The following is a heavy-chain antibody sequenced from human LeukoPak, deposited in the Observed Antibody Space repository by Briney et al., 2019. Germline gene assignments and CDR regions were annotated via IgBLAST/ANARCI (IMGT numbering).Heavy chain of an antibody. J-gene: IGHJ4*02. Sequence: SETLSLTCAVYGGSFSSGYYWGWIRQPPGKGLEWIGSIYHSGSTYYNPSLKSRVTISVDTSKNQFSLKLSSVTAADTAVYYCASGGYCSSTSCYTGLDYWGQGTLVTVSS. CDR2: IYHSGST. V-gene: IGHV4-38-2*01. CDR1: GGSFSSGYY. CDR3: ASGGYCSSTSCYTGLDY. D-gene: IGHD2-2*02.